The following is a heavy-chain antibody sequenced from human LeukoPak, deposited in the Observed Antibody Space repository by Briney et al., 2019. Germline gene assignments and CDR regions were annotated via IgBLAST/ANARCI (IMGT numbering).Heavy chain of an antibody. CDR1: GGSFSDYY. J-gene: IGHJ6*03. V-gene: IGHV4-34*01. CDR2: INHGGRT. D-gene: IGHD3-10*01. Sequence: SETLSLTCAVYGGSFSDYYWSWIRQPPGKGLEWIGEINHGGRTNYNPSLKSRVTISVDTSKNQFSLKLSSVTAADTAVYYCARTTMVRGTYYMDVWGKGTTVTVSS. CDR3: ARTTMVRGTYYMDV.